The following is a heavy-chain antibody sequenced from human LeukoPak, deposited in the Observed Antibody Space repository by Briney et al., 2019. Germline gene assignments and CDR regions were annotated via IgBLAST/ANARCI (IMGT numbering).Heavy chain of an antibody. CDR1: GYTFTGYY. CDR3: ARESDRGICAFDI. D-gene: IGHD3-3*02. J-gene: IGHJ3*02. CDR2: INPSGGST. V-gene: IGHV1-46*01. Sequence: GASVKVSCKASGYTFTGYYMHWVRQAPGQGLEWMGIINPSGGSTSYAQKFQGRVTMTRDMSTNTVYMELSSLRSEDTAVYYCARESDRGICAFDIWGQGTMVTVSS.